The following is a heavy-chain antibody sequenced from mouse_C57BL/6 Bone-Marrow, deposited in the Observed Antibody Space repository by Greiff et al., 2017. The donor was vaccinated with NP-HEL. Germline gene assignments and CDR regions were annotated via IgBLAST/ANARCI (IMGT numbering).Heavy chain of an antibody. CDR1: GFTFSSYG. CDR3: ARRYGSSSWFAY. Sequence: EVQVVESGGDLVKPGGSLKLSCAASGFTFSSYGMSWVRQTPDKRLEWVATISSGGSYTYYPDSVKGRFTISRDNAKNTLYLQMSSLKSEDTAMYYCARRYGSSSWFAYWGQGTLVTVSA. J-gene: IGHJ3*01. D-gene: IGHD1-1*01. V-gene: IGHV5-6*01. CDR2: ISSGGSYT.